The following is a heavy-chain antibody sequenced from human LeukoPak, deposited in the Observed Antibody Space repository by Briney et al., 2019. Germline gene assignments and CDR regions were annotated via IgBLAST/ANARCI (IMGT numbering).Heavy chain of an antibody. V-gene: IGHV3-7*01. CDR1: GFTFSTLW. Sequence: GGSLRLSCAASGFTFSTLWMNWVRQSPGKGLEWVANINDDGSEKDYVDSVKGRFTISRDNAKNSLYLQMNSLRAEDTAVYYCARGGDTSGYRQFDYWGQGSLV. CDR2: INDDGSEK. CDR3: ARGGDTSGYRQFDY. J-gene: IGHJ4*02. D-gene: IGHD3-22*01.